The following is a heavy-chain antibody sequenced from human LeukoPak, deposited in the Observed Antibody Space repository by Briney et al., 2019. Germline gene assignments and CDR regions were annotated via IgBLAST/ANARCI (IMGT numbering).Heavy chain of an antibody. CDR2: ISSSSSYI. Sequence: GGSLRLSCAASGFTFSSYSMNWVRQAPGKGLEWVSSISSSSSYIYYAASVKGRFTISRDNAKNSLYLQMNSLRAEDTAVYYCARTSVTYDYWGQGTLVTVSS. CDR3: ARTSVTYDY. D-gene: IGHD4-17*01. V-gene: IGHV3-21*01. J-gene: IGHJ4*02. CDR1: GFTFSSYS.